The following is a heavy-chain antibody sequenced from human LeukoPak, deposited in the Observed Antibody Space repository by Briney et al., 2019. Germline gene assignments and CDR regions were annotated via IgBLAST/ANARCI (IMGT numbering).Heavy chain of an antibody. J-gene: IGHJ4*02. CDR3: ATDRAAQYFDY. V-gene: IGHV3-74*01. D-gene: IGHD2-15*01. CDR2: INSDGSTT. CDR1: GFTFRTYW. Sequence: GGSLRLSCVASGFTFRTYWMHWVRQAPGEGLVWVSRINSDGSTTNYADSVKGRFTVSRDNSRDTLFLQMNSLRVEDTAVYYCATDRAAQYFDYWGQGTLVSVPS.